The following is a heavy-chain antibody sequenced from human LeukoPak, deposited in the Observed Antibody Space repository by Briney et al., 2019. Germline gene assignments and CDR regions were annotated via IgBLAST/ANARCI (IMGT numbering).Heavy chain of an antibody. D-gene: IGHD3-10*01. J-gene: IGHJ1*01. Sequence: PGGSLRLSCAASGFTLTYAYMSWVRQAPGRGLEWVGRIKSKTDGGTTDYAAPVKGRFTISRDDSNKTLHLQMNSLKTEDTGVYYCTTDAPYYGSGSYFSDFQHWGQGTLVTVSS. CDR3: TTDAPYYGSGSYFSDFQH. V-gene: IGHV3-15*01. CDR1: GFTLTYAY. CDR2: IKSKTDGGTT.